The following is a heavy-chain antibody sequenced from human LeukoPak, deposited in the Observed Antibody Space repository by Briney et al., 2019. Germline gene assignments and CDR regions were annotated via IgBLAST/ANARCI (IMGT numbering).Heavy chain of an antibody. J-gene: IGHJ4*02. CDR1: GYSFTSYW. D-gene: IGHD3-22*01. CDR3: ARRGSYYDSSGYYLDY. CDR2: IYPGDSDT. V-gene: IGHV5-51*01. Sequence: GESLKISCKGSGYSFTSYWIGWVRQMPGEGLEWMGIIYPGDSDTRYSPSFQGQVTISADKSISTAYLQWSSLKASDTAMYYCARRGSYYDSSGYYLDYWGQGTLVTVSS.